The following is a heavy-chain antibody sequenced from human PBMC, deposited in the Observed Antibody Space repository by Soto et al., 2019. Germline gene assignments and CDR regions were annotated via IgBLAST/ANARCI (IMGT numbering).Heavy chain of an antibody. CDR2: IYHSGST. CDR1: GGSISSSNW. Sequence: PXETLSLTCAVSGGSISSSNWWSCVRQPPGKGLEWIGEIYHSGSTNYNPSLKSRVTISVDKSKNQFSLKLSSVTAADTAVYYCARGYYESSDYFVGSPIFDYWGQGSLVTVSS. V-gene: IGHV4-4*02. J-gene: IGHJ4*02. D-gene: IGHD3-22*01. CDR3: ARGYYESSDYFVGSPIFDY.